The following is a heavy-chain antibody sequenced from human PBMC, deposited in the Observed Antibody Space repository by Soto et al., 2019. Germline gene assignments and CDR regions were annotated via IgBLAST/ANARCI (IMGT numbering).Heavy chain of an antibody. CDR1: GGSISSGDYS. CDR2: IYYSGNT. V-gene: IGHV4-30-4*01. CDR3: ARLSGTGQSGFDP. Sequence: PSETLSLTCTVSGGSISSGDYSWTWIRQPPGKGLEWIGYIYYSGNTYYNPSLKSRVTILVDTSKNQFSLKVSSVTAADTAVYYCARLSGTGQSGFDPWGQETLVTVSS. J-gene: IGHJ5*02. D-gene: IGHD2-2*01.